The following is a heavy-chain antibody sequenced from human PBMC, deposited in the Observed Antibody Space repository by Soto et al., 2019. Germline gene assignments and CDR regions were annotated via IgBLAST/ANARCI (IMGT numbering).Heavy chain of an antibody. CDR3: AKRTVGWYFDL. J-gene: IGHJ2*01. Sequence: EVQLLESGGGLVQPGGSLRLSCAASGFTFSSYAMTWVRQAPGKGLEWVSVISGSGGSTYYADAVKGRFTISRDNSKNTLYRQMNSLRAEDTAVYYCAKRTVGWYFDLWGRGTLVTVSS. CDR2: ISGSGGST. D-gene: IGHD4-17*01. V-gene: IGHV3-23*01. CDR1: GFTFSSYA.